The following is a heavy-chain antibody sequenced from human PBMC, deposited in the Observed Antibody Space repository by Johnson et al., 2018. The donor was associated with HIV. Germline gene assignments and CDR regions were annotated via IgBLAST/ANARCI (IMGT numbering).Heavy chain of an antibody. CDR2: IGTAGDT. D-gene: IGHD6-25*01. CDR1: GFSSRSYD. CDR3: VAATGANGLDI. J-gene: IGHJ3*02. Sequence: VQLVESGGGLVQPGGSLRLSCAASGFSSRSYDMHWVRQRTGKGLEWVSGIGTAGDTYYPASVKGRFTISRVNAKNSLYLQMNSLRAGATAVYYCVAATGANGLDIWGQGTKVTVAS. V-gene: IGHV3-13*01.